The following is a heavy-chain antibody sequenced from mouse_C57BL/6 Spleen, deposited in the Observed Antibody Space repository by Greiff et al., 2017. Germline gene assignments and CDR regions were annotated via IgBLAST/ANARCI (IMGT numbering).Heavy chain of an antibody. CDR1: GYAFSSSW. J-gene: IGHJ3*01. CDR3: ARSPGAY. CDR2: IYPGDGDT. V-gene: IGHV1-82*01. Sequence: VQLQQSGPELVKPGASVKISCKASGYAFSSSWMNWVKQRPGKGLEWIGRIYPGDGDTNYNGKFKGKATLTADKPSSTAYMQLSSLTSEDSAVYYCARSPGAYWGQETLVTVSA.